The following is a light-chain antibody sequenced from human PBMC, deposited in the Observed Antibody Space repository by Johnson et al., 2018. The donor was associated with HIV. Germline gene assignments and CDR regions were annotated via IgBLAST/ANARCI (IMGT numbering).Light chain of an antibody. CDR1: SSNIGNNY. V-gene: IGLV1-51*01. CDR3: GTWDSSLSAHYV. CDR2: DNN. Sequence: QSVLTQPPSVSAAPGQKVTISRSGSSSNIGNNYVSWYQHFPGTAPKLLIYDNNKRPPGIPDRFSASKSGTSATLGITGLQTGDEADYYCGTWDSSLSAHYVFGTGTKITVL. J-gene: IGLJ1*01.